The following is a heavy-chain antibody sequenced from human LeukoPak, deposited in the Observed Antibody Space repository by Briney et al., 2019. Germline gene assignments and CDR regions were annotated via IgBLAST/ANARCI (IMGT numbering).Heavy chain of an antibody. CDR2: IWYDGSNK. CDR1: GFTFSNYG. D-gene: IGHD5-12*01. CDR3: AKDSSTFPLVAAKLDY. Sequence: GGSLRLSCAASGFTFSNYGMHWVRQAPGKGLEWVAVIWYDGSNKYYADSVKGRFTISRDNSKNTLYLQMNSLRAEDTAVYYCAKDSSTFPLVAAKLDYWGQGTLVTVSS. V-gene: IGHV3-33*06. J-gene: IGHJ4*02.